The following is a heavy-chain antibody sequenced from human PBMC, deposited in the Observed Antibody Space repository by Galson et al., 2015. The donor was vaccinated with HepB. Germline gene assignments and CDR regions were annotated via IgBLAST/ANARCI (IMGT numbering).Heavy chain of an antibody. J-gene: IGHJ6*02. V-gene: IGHV3-64D*06. Sequence: SLRLSCAASGFTFSSYAMHWVRQAPGKGLEYVSAISSNGGSTYYADSVKGRFTISRDNSKNTLYLQMSSLRAEDTAVYYCVKVGGVRGYGSGSYIDGMDVWGQGTTVTVSS. CDR2: ISSNGGST. CDR1: GFTFSSYA. CDR3: VKVGGVRGYGSGSYIDGMDV. D-gene: IGHD3-10*01.